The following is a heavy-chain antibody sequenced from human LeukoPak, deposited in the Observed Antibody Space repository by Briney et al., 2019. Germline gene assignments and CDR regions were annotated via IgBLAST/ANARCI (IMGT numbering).Heavy chain of an antibody. CDR1: GGSISGSSYY. Sequence: SETLSLTCTVSGGSISGSSYYWGWIRQPPGKGLEWIGSIYYSGSTYYNPSLKSRVTISVDTPKNQFSLKLSSVTAADTAVYYCARLAGGSYYLPYWGQGTLVTVSS. CDR2: IYYSGST. V-gene: IGHV4-39*01. CDR3: ARLAGGSYYLPY. D-gene: IGHD1-26*01. J-gene: IGHJ4*02.